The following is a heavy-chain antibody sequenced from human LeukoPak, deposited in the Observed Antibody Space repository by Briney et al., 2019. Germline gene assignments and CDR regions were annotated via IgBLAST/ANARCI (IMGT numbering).Heavy chain of an antibody. CDR3: ARAQWLADDAFDI. J-gene: IGHJ3*02. D-gene: IGHD6-19*01. Sequence: PGGSLRLSCAASGFTFSRYWMHWVRQAPGKGQVWVSRINSDGRSTTYADSVKGRFTISRDNAKNTLYLQMNSLRVEDTAVYYCARAQWLADDAFDIWGQGTMVTVSS. CDR1: GFTFSRYW. CDR2: INSDGRST. V-gene: IGHV3-74*01.